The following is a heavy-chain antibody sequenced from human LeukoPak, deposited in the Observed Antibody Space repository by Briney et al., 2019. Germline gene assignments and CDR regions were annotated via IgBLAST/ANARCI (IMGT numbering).Heavy chain of an antibody. CDR2: FYHSGNT. J-gene: IGHJ4*02. CDR1: GYSISSNYY. V-gene: IGHV4-38-2*02. Sequence: SETLSLTCAVSGYSISSNYYWGWIRQPPGKGLEWIGCFYHSGNTYYNPSLKSRVTISVDTSKNQFSLKLSSVTAADTAAYYCAREHFDYWGQGALVTVSP. CDR3: AREHFDY.